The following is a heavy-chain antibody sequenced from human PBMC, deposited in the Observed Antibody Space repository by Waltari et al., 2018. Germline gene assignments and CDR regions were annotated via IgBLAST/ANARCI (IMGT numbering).Heavy chain of an antibody. Sequence: EVQLVESGGGLVQPGGSLRLSCAASGFTFSSYSMHWVRQAPGKGVEWVSYISSSSSTIYYADSVKGRFTISRDNAKNSLYLQMNSLRAEDTAVYYCASSGYARPFDYWGQGPWSPSPQ. CDR3: ASSGYARPFDY. D-gene: IGHD5-12*01. CDR1: GFTFSSYS. J-gene: IGHJ4*02. CDR2: ISSSSSTI. V-gene: IGHV3-48*01.